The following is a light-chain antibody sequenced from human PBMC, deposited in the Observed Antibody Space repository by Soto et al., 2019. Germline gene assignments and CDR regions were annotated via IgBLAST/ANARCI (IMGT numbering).Light chain of an antibody. CDR1: QSASTD. Sequence: MTQSPSTLSVSLGERATLSCRASQSASTDLAWYQQKPGQAPRLLIFGDSTRATGIPARFSGSGSGTEFTLTISRLEPEDFAVYYCQQYGSSPTFGEGTRLEIK. J-gene: IGKJ5*01. CDR3: QQYGSSPT. V-gene: IGKV3-15*01. CDR2: GDS.